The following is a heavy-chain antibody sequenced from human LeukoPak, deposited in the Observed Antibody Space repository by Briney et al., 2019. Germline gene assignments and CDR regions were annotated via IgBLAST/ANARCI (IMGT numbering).Heavy chain of an antibody. V-gene: IGHV1-69*05. CDR3: ARDRIVVVPAAIRWFDP. D-gene: IGHD2-2*01. CDR1: GGTFSSYA. J-gene: IGHJ5*02. Sequence: ASVKVSCKASGGTFSSYAISWVRQAPGQGLEWMGGIIPIFGTANYAQKFQGRVTITTDESTSTAYMELSSLRSEDTAVYYCARDRIVVVPAAIRWFDPWGQGTLVTVSS. CDR2: IIPIFGTA.